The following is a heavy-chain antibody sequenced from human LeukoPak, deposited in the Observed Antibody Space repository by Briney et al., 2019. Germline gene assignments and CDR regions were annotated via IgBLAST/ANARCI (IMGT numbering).Heavy chain of an antibody. CDR2: ISSSSSTI. V-gene: IGHV3-48*04. Sequence: PGGSLRLSCAASGFTFSSYSMNWVRQAPGKGLEWVSYISSSSSTIYYADSVKGRFTISRDNAMNSLYLQMNSLRAEDTAVYYCAREGYSYGYSYYYGMDVWGQGTTVTVSS. CDR3: AREGYSYGYSYYYGMDV. D-gene: IGHD5-18*01. J-gene: IGHJ6*02. CDR1: GFTFSSYS.